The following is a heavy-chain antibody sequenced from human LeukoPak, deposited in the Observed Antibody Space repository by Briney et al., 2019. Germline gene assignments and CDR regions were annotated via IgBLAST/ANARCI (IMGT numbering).Heavy chain of an antibody. CDR2: IIPILGIA. D-gene: IGHD5-24*01. CDR3: ARGGDGYDY. Sequence: GASVKVSCKASGGTFSSYAISWVRPAPGQGLEWMGRIIPILGIANYAQKFQGRVTITADKSTSTAYMELSSLRSEDTAVYYCARGGDGYDYWGQGTLVTVSS. V-gene: IGHV1-69*04. J-gene: IGHJ4*02. CDR1: GGTFSSYA.